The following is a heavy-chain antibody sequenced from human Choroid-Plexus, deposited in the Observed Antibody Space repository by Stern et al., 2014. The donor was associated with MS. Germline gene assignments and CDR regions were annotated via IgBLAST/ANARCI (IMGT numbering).Heavy chain of an antibody. CDR1: GFTFGSCA. D-gene: IGHD2/OR15-2a*01. J-gene: IGHJ5*02. V-gene: IGHV3-30*18. CDR3: AKDRQYLTYFFDH. Sequence: VHLVESGGGVVQPGRPLRLSCVASGFTFGSCAMHWVRQAPGKGLEWVAVVSNDGSNKYDADSVKGRFTISRDNSQNTLYMQMSSRRPEDTAVYYWAKDRQYLTYFFDHWGQGSLVTVSS. CDR2: VSNDGSNK.